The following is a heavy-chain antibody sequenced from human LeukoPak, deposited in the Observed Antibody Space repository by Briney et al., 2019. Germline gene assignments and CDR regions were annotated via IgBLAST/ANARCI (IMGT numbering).Heavy chain of an antibody. CDR3: AKDYGDMPYWYFDL. CDR2: IRSKANSYAT. CDR1: GFTFSGSA. V-gene: IGHV3-73*01. J-gene: IGHJ2*01. D-gene: IGHD4-17*01. Sequence: GGSLRLSCAASGFTFSGSAMHWVRQASGKGLEWVGRIRSKANSYATAYAASVKGRFTISRDDSKNTLSLQMNSLRAEDTAIYYCAKDYGDMPYWYFDLWGRGTLVIVSS.